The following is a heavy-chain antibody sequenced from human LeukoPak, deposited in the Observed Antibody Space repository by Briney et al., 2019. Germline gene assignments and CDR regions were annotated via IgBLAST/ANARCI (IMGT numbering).Heavy chain of an antibody. J-gene: IGHJ4*02. CDR2: INPNSGVT. V-gene: IGHV1-2*02. Sequence: ASAKVSCKASGHTFTGYYMHWVRQAPGQGLEWLGWINPNSGVTNYAQKFQGRITMTRDTSIATVYMELSSLTSDDTAVYYCGSGQWLVGVFYWGQGTLVTVSS. CDR3: GSGQWLVGVFY. D-gene: IGHD6-19*01. CDR1: GHTFTGYY.